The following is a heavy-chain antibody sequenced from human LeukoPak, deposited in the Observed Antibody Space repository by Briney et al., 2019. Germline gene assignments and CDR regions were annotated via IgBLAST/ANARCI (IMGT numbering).Heavy chain of an antibody. CDR3: ARSFDNDSSADY. V-gene: IGHV4-30-4*01. Sequence: SQTLSLTCTVSGGAISSGDYYWSWIRQPPGKGLEWIGYIYYSGSTYYNPSLKSRVTISVDTSKNQFSLKLSSVTAADTAVYYCARSFDNDSSADYWGQGTLVTVSS. J-gene: IGHJ4*02. D-gene: IGHD3-22*01. CDR2: IYYSGST. CDR1: GGAISSGDYY.